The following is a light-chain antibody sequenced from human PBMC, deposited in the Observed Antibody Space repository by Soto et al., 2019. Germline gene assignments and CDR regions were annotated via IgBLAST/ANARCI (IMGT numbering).Light chain of an antibody. V-gene: IGKV3-20*01. CDR1: QSGRNNY. J-gene: IGKJ3*01. CDR2: GTS. Sequence: ERVLTQSPGTLPLSPGERATLSCRASQSGRNNYLAWYQQQPGQAPRLLIYGTSTRDTGIPDRFSGSGSGTDFTLTISRLEPEDFAVYYCQQYGSSYTFGPGNKVEIK. CDR3: QQYGSSYT.